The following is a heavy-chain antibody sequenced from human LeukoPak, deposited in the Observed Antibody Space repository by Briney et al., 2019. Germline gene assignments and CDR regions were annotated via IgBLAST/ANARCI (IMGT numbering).Heavy chain of an antibody. CDR3: AKVSRGIVAAMDV. Sequence: GGSLRLSCAASGFTFSSFAVSRVRQAPGKGLEWVSAISGSGGATYYADSVKGRFTISRDNSKNTLYLHMNSLRAEDTAVYSCAKVSRGIVAAMDVWGKGTTVTVSS. J-gene: IGHJ6*03. D-gene: IGHD6-25*01. V-gene: IGHV3-23*01. CDR2: ISGSGGAT. CDR1: GFTFSSFA.